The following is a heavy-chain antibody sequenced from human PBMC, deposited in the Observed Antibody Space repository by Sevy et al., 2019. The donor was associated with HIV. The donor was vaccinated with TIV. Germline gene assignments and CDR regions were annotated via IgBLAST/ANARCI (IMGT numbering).Heavy chain of an antibody. D-gene: IGHD1-1*01. CDR1: GFTFRSFS. CDR2: IWYDGRTK. CDR3: ARDSARVIVPTAGFDS. J-gene: IGHJ5*01. Sequence: GGSLRLSCSASGFTFRSFSMHWVRPAPGKGLEWVAAIWYDGRTKQYADSVKGRFTISRDNSKNMVSLEMNSLRAEDTGLYFCARDSARVIVPTAGFDSWGQGTVVTVSS. V-gene: IGHV3-33*01.